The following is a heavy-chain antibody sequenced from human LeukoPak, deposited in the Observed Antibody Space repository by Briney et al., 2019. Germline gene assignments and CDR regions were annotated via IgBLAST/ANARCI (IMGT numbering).Heavy chain of an antibody. Sequence: PSETLSLTCAVSGGSISSSNWWSWVRQPPGKGLEWIGEIYHSGSTNYHPSLQSRVTISVDTSKNQFSLKLSSVTAADTAAYYCARAVYYHFDHWGQGTLVTVSS. J-gene: IGHJ4*02. V-gene: IGHV4-4*02. CDR2: IYHSGST. D-gene: IGHD1-26*01. CDR3: ARAVYYHFDH. CDR1: GGSISSSNW.